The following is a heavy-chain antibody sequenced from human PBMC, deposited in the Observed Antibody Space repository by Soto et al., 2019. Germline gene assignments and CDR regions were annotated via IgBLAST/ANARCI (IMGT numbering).Heavy chain of an antibody. D-gene: IGHD2-21*02. Sequence: QVQLVESGGGVVQPGRSPRLSCAASGFTFSSYGMHWVRQAPGKGLEWGAVISYDGSNKYYADSVKGRFTISRDNSKNTLYLQMNSLGAEDTAVYYCEKWVLKGGGDPTPGYFQHWGQGTLVTVSS. CDR2: ISYDGSNK. CDR1: GFTFSSYG. CDR3: EKWVLKGGGDPTPGYFQH. V-gene: IGHV3-30*18. J-gene: IGHJ1*01.